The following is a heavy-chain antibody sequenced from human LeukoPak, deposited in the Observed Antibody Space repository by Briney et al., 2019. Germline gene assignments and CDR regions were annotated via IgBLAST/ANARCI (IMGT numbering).Heavy chain of an antibody. J-gene: IGHJ4*02. CDR1: GFTFSSFW. V-gene: IGHV3-74*01. CDR3: VRGVPSFWGCPH. Sequence: PGGSLRLSCVASGFTFSSFWMHWVRQVPGKGLMWVSRVQPYGRRTDYADSVKGRFTISRDNAKHTLYLQMNSLRADDTAVYYCVRGVPSFWGCPHWGQGTLVTVPS. D-gene: IGHD3-16*01. CDR2: VQPYGRRT.